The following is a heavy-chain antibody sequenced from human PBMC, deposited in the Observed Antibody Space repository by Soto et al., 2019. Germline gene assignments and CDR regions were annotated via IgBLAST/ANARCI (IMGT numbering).Heavy chain of an antibody. J-gene: IGHJ2*01. Sequence: QVQLQQWGAGPLRPLETLSLTCGVSVGSLSGYYWAWIRQSPGKGLEWIGEINDRGSINYNPSLKSRVSISVDTSKNHYSLNLRSVTAADTAVYYCARESHDILTGPPWVWYFDLWRRGTLVIVSS. D-gene: IGHD3-9*01. CDR2: INDRGSI. V-gene: IGHV4-34*01. CDR3: ARESHDILTGPPWVWYFDL. CDR1: VGSLSGYY.